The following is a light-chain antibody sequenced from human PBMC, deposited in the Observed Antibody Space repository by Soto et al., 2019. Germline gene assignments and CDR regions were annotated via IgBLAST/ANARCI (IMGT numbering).Light chain of an antibody. Sequence: QSVLTQPASVSGSPGQSIAISCTGTSSDIVSYNSVSWYQQYPGKSPKLMFHDVNNRPLVISYCFSGSKSGNTASLTISGLQTEDEADYYCSSYTTSNTRQIVFGTG. CDR2: DVN. J-gene: IGLJ1*01. CDR1: SSDIVSYNS. CDR3: SSYTTSNTRQIV. V-gene: IGLV2-14*03.